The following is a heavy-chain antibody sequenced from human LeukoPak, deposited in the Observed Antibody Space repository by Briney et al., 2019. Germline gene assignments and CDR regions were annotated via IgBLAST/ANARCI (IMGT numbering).Heavy chain of an antibody. CDR3: AKDIRGYSYGYIDY. Sequence: GRSLRLSCAASGFTFSIYGMHWVRQAPGKGLEWVAVIWNDGSNKYYADSVKGRFTISRDNSKNTLYLQMNSLRAEDTAVYSCAKDIRGYSYGYIDYWGQGTLVTVSS. V-gene: IGHV3-33*06. D-gene: IGHD5-18*01. J-gene: IGHJ4*02. CDR2: IWNDGSNK. CDR1: GFTFSIYG.